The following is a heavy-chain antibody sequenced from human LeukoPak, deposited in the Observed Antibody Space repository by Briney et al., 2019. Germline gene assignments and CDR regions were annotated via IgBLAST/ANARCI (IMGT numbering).Heavy chain of an antibody. J-gene: IGHJ5*02. CDR2: IYTSGST. CDR1: GGSISSYY. V-gene: IGHV4-4*09. CDR3: ARRITILGVAYSADILEGWFDP. D-gene: IGHD3-3*01. Sequence: PSETLSLTCTVSGGSISSYYWSWIRQPPGKGLEWIGYIYTSGSTNYNPSLKSRVTISVDTSKNQFSLKLSSVTAADTAVYYCARRITILGVAYSADILEGWFDPWGQGTLVTVSS.